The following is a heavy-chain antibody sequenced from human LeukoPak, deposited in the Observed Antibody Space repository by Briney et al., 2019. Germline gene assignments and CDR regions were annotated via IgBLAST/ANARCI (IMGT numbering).Heavy chain of an antibody. CDR3: AKHVRTSVWFFDF. J-gene: IGHJ4*02. Sequence: PGGSLRLSCAASGFTFSSDALSWARQAPGKGLEWVSLISGSGLRTDYADSVKGRFTISRGNSKNTLYLQMNSLKAEDTAVYYCAKHVRTSVWFFDFWGQGTLVTVSS. D-gene: IGHD6-19*01. CDR2: ISGSGLRT. V-gene: IGHV3-23*01. CDR1: GFTFSSDA.